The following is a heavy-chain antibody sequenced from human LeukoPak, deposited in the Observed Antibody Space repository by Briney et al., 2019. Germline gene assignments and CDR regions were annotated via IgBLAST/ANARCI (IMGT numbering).Heavy chain of an antibody. V-gene: IGHV1-8*01. CDR1: GYTFTSYD. D-gene: IGHD3-10*01. Sequence: ASVKVSCKASGYTFTSYDINWVRQATGQGLEWMGWMNPNSGNTGYAQKFQGRVTMTRNTSISTAYMELSSLRSEDTAVYYCARDFSMVRGVPAYWGQGTLVTVSS. CDR2: MNPNSGNT. CDR3: ARDFSMVRGVPAY. J-gene: IGHJ4*02.